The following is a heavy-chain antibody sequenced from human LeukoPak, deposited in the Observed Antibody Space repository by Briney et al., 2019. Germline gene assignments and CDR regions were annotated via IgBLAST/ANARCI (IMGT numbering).Heavy chain of an antibody. CDR3: ARGPEYSSGWYESSNWFDP. D-gene: IGHD6-19*01. J-gene: IGHJ5*02. Sequence: PSQTLSLNCTVSGGSISSGDYYWSWIRQPPGKGLEWIGYIYYSGSTYYNPSLKSRVTISVDTSNNQFSLRLSSVTAADTAVYYCARGPEYSSGWYESSNWFDPWGQGTLVTVSS. V-gene: IGHV4-30-4*01. CDR1: GGSISSGDYY. CDR2: IYYSGST.